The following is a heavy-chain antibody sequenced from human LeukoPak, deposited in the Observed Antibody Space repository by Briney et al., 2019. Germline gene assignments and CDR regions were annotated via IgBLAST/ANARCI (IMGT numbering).Heavy chain of an antibody. CDR1: GGSISGINW. D-gene: IGHD6-19*01. V-gene: IGHV4-4*02. CDR3: ARDRWLDF. CDR2: VHHSGST. J-gene: IGHJ4*02. Sequence: SETLSLTCAVSGGSISGINWWSWVRQPPGKGLEWIGEVHHSGSTNYNSSLKSRVTILVDKSKNQFSLNLSSVTAADAAVYYCARDRWLDFWGQGTLVTVSS.